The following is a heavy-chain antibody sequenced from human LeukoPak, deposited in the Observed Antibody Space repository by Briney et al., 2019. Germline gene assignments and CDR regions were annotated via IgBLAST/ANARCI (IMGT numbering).Heavy chain of an antibody. Sequence: GGSLRLSCAASGFTFSSYVMHWVRQAPGKGLEWVAVVSYDGSNKYYADSVKGRFTISRDNSKNTLYLQMNSLRAEDTAVYYCAKSVPSTNYDFWSGAAAPVSPFDYWGQGTLVTVSS. J-gene: IGHJ4*02. CDR2: VSYDGSNK. CDR3: AKSVPSTNYDFWSGAAAPVSPFDY. V-gene: IGHV3-30*18. CDR1: GFTFSSYV. D-gene: IGHD3-3*01.